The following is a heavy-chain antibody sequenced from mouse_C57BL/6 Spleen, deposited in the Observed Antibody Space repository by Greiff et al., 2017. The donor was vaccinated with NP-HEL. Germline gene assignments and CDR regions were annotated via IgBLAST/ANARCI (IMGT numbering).Heavy chain of an antibody. CDR3: AKSVTTVVALYAMDY. CDR2: IWRGGST. V-gene: IGHV2-5*01. CDR1: GFSLTSSG. J-gene: IGHJ4*01. Sequence: VQLQQSGPGLVQLSRSLSIRCPACGFSLTSSGVHWVRQAPGKGRDWLGAIWRGGSTDSNAAFMSRLRITKDNPKGQVFFKMNSLQADDTAIYHCAKSVTTVVALYAMDYWGQGTSVTVSS. D-gene: IGHD1-1*01.